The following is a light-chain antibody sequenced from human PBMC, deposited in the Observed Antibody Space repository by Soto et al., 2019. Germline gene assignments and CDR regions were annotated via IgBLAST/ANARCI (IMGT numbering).Light chain of an antibody. CDR1: QGIINY. CDR3: QQYYSYPWT. CDR2: GAS. J-gene: IGKJ1*01. V-gene: IGKV1-9*01. Sequence: DIQLTQSPAFLSASVGDRVTITCRASQGIINYLAWYQQQPGKAPKLLISGASTLQSGVPSRFSGSGSGTDFTLTISCLQSEDFATYYCQQYYSYPWTFGQGTKVDIK.